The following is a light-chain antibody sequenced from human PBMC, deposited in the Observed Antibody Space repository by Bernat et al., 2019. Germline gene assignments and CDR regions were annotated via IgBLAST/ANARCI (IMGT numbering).Light chain of an antibody. CDR3: GSYACGSTWM. Sequence: QSALTQPASVSGSPGQSITISCTGTSSDVGTYNFVSWYQHQPGKAPKLMIYEVSKRPSGVSDRFSGSKSGNTSSLTISGLQAEDAADYYCGSYACGSTWMFGGGTKLTAL. CDR2: EVS. J-gene: IGLJ3*02. V-gene: IGLV2-23*02. CDR1: SSDVGTYNF.